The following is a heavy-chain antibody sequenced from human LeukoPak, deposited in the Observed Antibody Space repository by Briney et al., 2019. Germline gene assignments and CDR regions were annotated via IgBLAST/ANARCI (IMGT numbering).Heavy chain of an antibody. CDR2: IYYSGST. CDR3: ARVALDFWSGYYTPDAFDI. Sequence: KPSETLSLTCTVSGGSISSYYWSWIRQPPGKGLEWIGYIYYSGSTNYNPSLKSRVTISVDTSKNQFSLKLSSVTAADTAVYYCARVALDFWSGYYTPDAFDIWGQGTMVTVSS. J-gene: IGHJ3*02. CDR1: GGSISSYY. V-gene: IGHV4-59*08. D-gene: IGHD3-3*01.